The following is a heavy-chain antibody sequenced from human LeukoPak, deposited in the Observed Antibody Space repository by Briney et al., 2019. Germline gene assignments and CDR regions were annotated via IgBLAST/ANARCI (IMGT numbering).Heavy chain of an antibody. V-gene: IGHV3-7*01. D-gene: IGHD3-22*01. CDR3: ARDPYDNRGYGAFDL. J-gene: IGHJ3*01. CDR2: IKRDGSEE. CDR1: GFAFSSYW. Sequence: GGSLRLSCAASGFAFSSYWMTWVRRAPGEGLEWVGNIKRDGSEEEYVDSVKGRFTISGDNAKNSLYLQMNSLRAEDTAVYYCARDPYDNRGYGAFDLWGQGTVVTVSS.